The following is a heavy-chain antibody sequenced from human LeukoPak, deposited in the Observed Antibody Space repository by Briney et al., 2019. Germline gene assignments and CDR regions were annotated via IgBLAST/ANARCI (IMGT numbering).Heavy chain of an antibody. V-gene: IGHV5-51*01. CDR3: ARHETGYGSSGWPDY. CDR1: GYSFTSYW. Sequence: KYGESLKISCKCSGYSFTSYWIGWVRQMPGKGLEWMGIIYPGDSDTRYSPSFQGQVTISVDKSISTAYLQWSSLKASDTAMYYCARHETGYGSSGWPDYWGQGTLFTVSS. CDR2: IYPGDSDT. D-gene: IGHD6-19*01. J-gene: IGHJ4*02.